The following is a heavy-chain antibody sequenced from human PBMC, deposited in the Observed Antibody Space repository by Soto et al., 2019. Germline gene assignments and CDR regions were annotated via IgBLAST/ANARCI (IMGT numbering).Heavy chain of an antibody. CDR1: GFTFSSHW. V-gene: IGHV3-7*04. CDR2: INQDGSKI. Sequence: DVQLVESGGGVVQPGGSLRLSCAASGFTFSSHWMSWVRQVQGKRLEWVANINQDGSKIYYVDSVKGRFIISRDNARNPMFLQMKSLRAEDTAVYYCARDHPTDGLYFDYWGPGSLVTVSS. D-gene: IGHD2-8*01. J-gene: IGHJ4*02. CDR3: ARDHPTDGLYFDY.